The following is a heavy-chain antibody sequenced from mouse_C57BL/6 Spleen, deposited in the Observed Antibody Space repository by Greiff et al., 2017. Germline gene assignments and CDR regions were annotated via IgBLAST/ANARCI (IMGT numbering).Heavy chain of an antibody. Sequence: EVQLQESGGGLVKPGGSLKLSCAASGFTFSSYAMSWVRQTPEKRLEWVATISDGGSYTYYPDNVKGRFTISRDNAKNNLYLQMSNLKSEDTAMYYCARYGNSAWFAYWGQGTLVTVSA. CDR2: ISDGGSYT. D-gene: IGHD2-1*01. CDR1: GFTFSSYA. V-gene: IGHV5-4*01. J-gene: IGHJ3*01. CDR3: ARYGNSAWFAY.